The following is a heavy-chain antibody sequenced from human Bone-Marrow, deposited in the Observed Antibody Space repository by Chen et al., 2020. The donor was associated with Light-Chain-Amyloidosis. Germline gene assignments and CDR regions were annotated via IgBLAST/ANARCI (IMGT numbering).Heavy chain of an antibody. Sequence: EVQLVESGGGLVQPGGSLRLSCAASGFTFSNYWMAWVRQAPGKGLEWGANINQDGGEKYYLDSVKGRFTISRDNAKNSLYLQLNSLRAEDTAVYSCARDYLSSGSGSYWYDCWGQGTLVTVSS. CDR3: ARDYLSSGSGSYWYDC. V-gene: IGHV3-7*01. D-gene: IGHD3-10*01. CDR1: GFTFSNYW. J-gene: IGHJ4*02. CDR2: INQDGGEK.